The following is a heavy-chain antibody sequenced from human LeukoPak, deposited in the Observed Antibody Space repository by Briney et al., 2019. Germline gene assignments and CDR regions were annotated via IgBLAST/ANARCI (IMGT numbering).Heavy chain of an antibody. CDR3: AKDQVTGEPADTKATYALDV. Sequence: GGSLRLSCAASGFTVSSNYMSWVRQAPGKGLEWVSAIYTVGSTFYADSVKGRFSISRDHSKNTLYLQMNSLRVEDTAVYYCAKDQVTGEPADTKATYALDVWGQGTMVTVAS. V-gene: IGHV3-53*01. CDR2: IYTVGST. J-gene: IGHJ6*02. CDR1: GFTVSSNY. D-gene: IGHD1-14*01.